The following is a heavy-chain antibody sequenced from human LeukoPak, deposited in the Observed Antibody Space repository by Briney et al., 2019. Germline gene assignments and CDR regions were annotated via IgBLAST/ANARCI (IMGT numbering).Heavy chain of an antibody. CDR1: GFTFSTCG. J-gene: IGHJ3*02. V-gene: IGHV3-30*03. D-gene: IGHD3-16*02. CDR2: ISYDGSNI. CDR3: ARDIDEGAFDI. Sequence: GGSLRLSCAASGFTFSTCGMHWVRQAPGKGLEWVAFISYDGSNINYADSVEGRFTISRDNSKDTVFLQMNSLRAEDTAVYYCARDIDEGAFDIWGQGTMVTVSS.